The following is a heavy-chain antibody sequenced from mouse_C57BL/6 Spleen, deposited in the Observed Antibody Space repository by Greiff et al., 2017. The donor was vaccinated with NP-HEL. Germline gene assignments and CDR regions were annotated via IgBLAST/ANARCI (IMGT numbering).Heavy chain of an antibody. CDR1: FYTFTIYF. CDR2: IYPRSGNT. Sequence: QLQQSGAALAMPFSSFPLSFTSSFYTFTIYFIIFFNQRTGQGLEWIGEIYPRSGNTYYNEKFKGKATLTADKSSSTAYMELRSLTSEDSAVYFCALKSGDGNYDYWGQGTTLTVSS. D-gene: IGHD2-1*01. J-gene: IGHJ2*01. V-gene: IGHV1-81*01. CDR3: ALKSGDGNYDY.